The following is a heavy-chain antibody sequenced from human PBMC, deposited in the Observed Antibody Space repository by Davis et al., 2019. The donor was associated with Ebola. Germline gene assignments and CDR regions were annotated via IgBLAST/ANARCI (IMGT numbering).Heavy chain of an antibody. Sequence: GESLKISCAASGFVFRNYVMSWVRQAPGKGLEWVSTLGTSADTYYADSVKGRFTISRDNSKNTLYLQMNSLSAEDTAVYYCARDGTRNIDLDYWGQGTLVTVSS. CDR2: LGTSADT. CDR1: GFVFRNYV. J-gene: IGHJ4*02. CDR3: ARDGTRNIDLDY. V-gene: IGHV3-23*01. D-gene: IGHD1-1*01.